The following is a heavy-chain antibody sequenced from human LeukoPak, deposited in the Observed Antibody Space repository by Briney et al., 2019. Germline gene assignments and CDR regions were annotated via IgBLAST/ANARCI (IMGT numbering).Heavy chain of an antibody. V-gene: IGHV1-8*01. J-gene: IGHJ5*02. CDR3: VRDGEGVAISVNYWFDP. CDR1: GFPFTKYD. D-gene: IGHD3-10*01. Sequence: GASVKVSFKASGFPFTKYDIDWVRQTSAQGGEWMGWMNPNTGNTGYAQKFQCRVTMTRDPSTSTAYLELRDLRSEDTAVYYCVRDGEGVAISVNYWFDPWGQGTLVTVSS. CDR2: MNPNTGNT.